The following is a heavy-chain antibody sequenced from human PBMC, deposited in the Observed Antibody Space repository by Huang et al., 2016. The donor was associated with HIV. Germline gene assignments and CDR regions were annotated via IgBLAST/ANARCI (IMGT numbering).Heavy chain of an antibody. CDR2: ISWNRCGI. J-gene: IGHJ4*02. V-gene: IGHV3-9*03. Sequence: EVQLVESGGALVQPGRSLRLSCEASGFTFDDYAMHWVRQAPGKGLELVSRISWNRCGINYADSVKGRFTISRDNTKNSLYLQMDSLRVEDMALYYCVKDIKFGGDSLGHYFDYWGQGTLVTVSS. CDR1: GFTFDDYA. CDR3: VKDIKFGGDSLGHYFDY. D-gene: IGHD2-21*02.